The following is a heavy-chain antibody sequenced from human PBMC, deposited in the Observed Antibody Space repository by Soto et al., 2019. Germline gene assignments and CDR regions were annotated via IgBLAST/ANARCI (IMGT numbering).Heavy chain of an antibody. V-gene: IGHV4-59*01. CDR2: IYSSGST. Sequence: SQTLSLTCTVSGGSISSYYWSCIRQPPWKGLEWIGCIYSSGSTNYNPSLKSRVTISVDTSKNPFSLKLSSVTAADTAVYYCARGYHFAYSGQGSFVTVSS. J-gene: IGHJ4*02. CDR3: ARGYHFAY. D-gene: IGHD2-2*02. CDR1: GGSISSYY.